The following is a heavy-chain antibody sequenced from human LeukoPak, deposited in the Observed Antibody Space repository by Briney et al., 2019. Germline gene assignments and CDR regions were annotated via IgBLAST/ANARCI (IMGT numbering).Heavy chain of an antibody. CDR3: ARNIVATNFNWFDP. V-gene: IGHV4-38-2*02. CDR2: IYHSGST. CDR1: GGAIRSHY. D-gene: IGHD5-12*01. Sequence: SETLSLTCTVSGGAIRSHYWNWIRQPPGKGLEWIGSIYHSGSTYYNPSLKSRVTISVDTSKNQFSLKLSSVTAADTAVYYCARNIVATNFNWFDPWGQGTLVTVSS. J-gene: IGHJ5*02.